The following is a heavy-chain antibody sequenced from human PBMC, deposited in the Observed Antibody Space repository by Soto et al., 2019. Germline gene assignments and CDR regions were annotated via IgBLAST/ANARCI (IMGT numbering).Heavy chain of an antibody. V-gene: IGHV3-15*01. Sequence: GGSLRLSCAASGLPFSKAWMSWVRQAPGRGLEWVGRIKNKRTTDYAAPVRDRFTISRDDSQNMVYLQMDSLKTEDTAVYYCTTDEADNGNDGDFDYRGQGTLVTVSS. D-gene: IGHD1-1*01. CDR1: GLPFSKAW. J-gene: IGHJ4*02. CDR3: TTDEADNGNDGDFDY. CDR2: IKNKRTT.